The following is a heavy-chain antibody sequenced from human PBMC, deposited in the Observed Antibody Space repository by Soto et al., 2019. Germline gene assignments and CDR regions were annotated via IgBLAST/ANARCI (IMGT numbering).Heavy chain of an antibody. Sequence: ASVKVSCKASGYTFTGYYMHWVRQAPGQGLEWMGWINPNSGGTNYAQKFQGWVTMTRDTSISTAYMELSRLRSDDTAVYYCARVLNYYDSSGYTYNWFDPWGQGTLVTVSS. CDR3: ARVLNYYDSSGYTYNWFDP. CDR1: GYTFTGYY. CDR2: INPNSGGT. D-gene: IGHD3-22*01. J-gene: IGHJ5*02. V-gene: IGHV1-2*04.